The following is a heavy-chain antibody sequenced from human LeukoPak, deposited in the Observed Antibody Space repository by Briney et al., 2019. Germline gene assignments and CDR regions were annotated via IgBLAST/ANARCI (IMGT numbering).Heavy chain of an antibody. D-gene: IGHD3-22*01. CDR3: ARLNPYDYITSGYRLDI. CDR2: IYYSGST. CDR1: GGSISSYY. J-gene: IGHJ3*02. Sequence: SETLSLTCTVSGGSISSYYWSWIRQPPGKGLEWIGYIYYSGSTNYNPSLKSRVTISVDTSKNQFSLKLSSVTAADTAVYYCARLNPYDYITSGYRLDIWGQGTLVTVSS. V-gene: IGHV4-59*12.